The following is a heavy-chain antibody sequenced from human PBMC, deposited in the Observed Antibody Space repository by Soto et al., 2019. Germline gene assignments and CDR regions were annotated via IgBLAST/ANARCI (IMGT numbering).Heavy chain of an antibody. CDR3: ARVWGGAFDI. Sequence: ETLSLTCTVSGGSSRSYYWSWIRQPPGKGLEWIGYIYYSGSTNYNPSLKSRVTISVDTSKNQFSLKLSSVTAADTAVYYCARVWGGAFDIWGQGTMVTVSS. CDR1: GGSSRSYY. J-gene: IGHJ3*02. CDR2: IYYSGST. V-gene: IGHV4-59*01. D-gene: IGHD3-10*01.